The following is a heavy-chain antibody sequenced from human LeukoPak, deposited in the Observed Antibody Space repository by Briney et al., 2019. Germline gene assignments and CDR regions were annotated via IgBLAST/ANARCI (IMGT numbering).Heavy chain of an antibody. CDR1: GFTVSSNY. J-gene: IGHJ4*02. CDR2: ISSSGSST. D-gene: IGHD5-18*01. V-gene: IGHV3-53*01. Sequence: PGGSLRLSCAASGFTVSSNYMSWVRQAPGKGLEWVSTISSSGSSTYYADSVKGRFTISRDNSENTPYMQMNSLRAEDTAVYYCARDIQVFHYWGQGTLVTVSS. CDR3: ARDIQVFHY.